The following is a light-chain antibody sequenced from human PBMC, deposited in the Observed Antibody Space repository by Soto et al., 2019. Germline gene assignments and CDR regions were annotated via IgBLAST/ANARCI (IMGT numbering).Light chain of an antibody. Sequence: EVVLTQPADTLSLSPGERATLSCRASQSVSSSHLAWYQQRPGQAPRLLIYRASSRATGIPDRFSGSGSGTDFTLTISRLEPEDSAVYYCQHYGSSPREVTFGQGTKVDIK. CDR2: RAS. CDR1: QSVSSSH. J-gene: IGKJ2*01. V-gene: IGKV3-20*01. CDR3: QHYGSSPREVT.